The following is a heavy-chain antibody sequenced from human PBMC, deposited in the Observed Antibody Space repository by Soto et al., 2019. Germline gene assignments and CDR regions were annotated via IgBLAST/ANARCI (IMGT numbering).Heavy chain of an antibody. CDR3: ARGYCTNGVCYGPLDY. CDR2: IYYSGST. J-gene: IGHJ4*02. D-gene: IGHD2-8*01. V-gene: IGHV4-59*08. CDR1: GGSISSYY. Sequence: SETLSLTCTVSGGSISSYYWSWIRQPPGKGLEWIGYIYYSGSTNYNPSLKSRVTISVDTSKNQFSLKLSSVTAADTAVYYCARGYCTNGVCYGPLDYWGQGTLVTVSS.